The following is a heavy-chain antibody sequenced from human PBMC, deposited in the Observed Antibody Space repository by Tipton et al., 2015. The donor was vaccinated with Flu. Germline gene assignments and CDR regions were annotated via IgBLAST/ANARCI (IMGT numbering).Heavy chain of an antibody. CDR2: ISASYGYT. D-gene: IGHD1-26*01. V-gene: IGHV1-18*01. Sequence: QVQLVQSGAEVKKPGASVKVSCKASGYTFSSYGISWVRRAPGQGLEWLGWISASYGYTNYAQKFQDRVTMTTDTSTSTVYMELRSLRPDDTAVYYCARDHSPRIMGAINFDYWGQGTLVTVSS. CDR3: ARDHSPRIMGAINFDY. CDR1: GYTFSSYG. J-gene: IGHJ4*02.